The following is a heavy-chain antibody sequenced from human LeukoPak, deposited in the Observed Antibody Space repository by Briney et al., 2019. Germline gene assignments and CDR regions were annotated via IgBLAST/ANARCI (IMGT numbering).Heavy chain of an antibody. V-gene: IGHV4-34*01. Sequence: SETLSLTCAVYGGSFSGYYWSWIRQPPGKGLEWIGEINHSGSTNYNPSLKSRVTISVDTSKNQFSLKLSSVTAADTAVYYCARGNTDLWSGYGNWFDPWGQGTLVTVSS. CDR3: ARGNTDLWSGYGNWFDP. CDR2: INHSGST. CDR1: GGSFSGYY. D-gene: IGHD3-3*01. J-gene: IGHJ5*02.